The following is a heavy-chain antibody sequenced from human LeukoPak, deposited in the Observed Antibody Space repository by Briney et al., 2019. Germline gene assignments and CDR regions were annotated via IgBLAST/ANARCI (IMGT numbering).Heavy chain of an antibody. Sequence: GGSLRLSCAASGFTFSSYAMHWVRQAPGKGLEWVAVISYDGSNKYYADSVKGRFTISRDNSKNTLYLQMNSLRAEDTAVYYCARDGGGYGDYLDCWGQGTLVTVSS. CDR1: GFTFSSYA. CDR2: ISYDGSNK. CDR3: ARDGGGYGDYLDC. V-gene: IGHV3-30*04. D-gene: IGHD4-17*01. J-gene: IGHJ4*02.